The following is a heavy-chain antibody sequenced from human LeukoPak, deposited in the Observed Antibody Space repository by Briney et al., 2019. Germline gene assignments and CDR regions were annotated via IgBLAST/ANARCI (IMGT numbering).Heavy chain of an antibody. D-gene: IGHD3-10*01. V-gene: IGHV3-30*18. CDR1: GFTFSSYG. J-gene: IGHJ3*02. CDR2: ISYDGSNK. Sequence: GGSLRLPCAASGFTFSSYGMHWVRQAPGKGLEWVAVISYDGSNKYYADSVKGRFTISRDNSKNTLYLQMNSLRAEDTAVYYCAKPMVRGVTGDAFDIWGQGTMVTVSS. CDR3: AKPMVRGVTGDAFDI.